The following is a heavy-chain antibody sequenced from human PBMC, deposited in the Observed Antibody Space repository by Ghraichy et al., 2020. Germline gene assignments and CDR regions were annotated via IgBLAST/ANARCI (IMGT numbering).Heavy chain of an antibody. J-gene: IGHJ6*03. CDR1: RFTFFAYT. D-gene: IGHD6-13*01. Sequence: GESLNISCAGSRFTFFAYTMNWVRQAPGRGLEWISCISDSGGYTYYADSVKGRFTISRDNAKKSVYLQMNSLRVEDAAVYYCARGIGVSEGYYMDVWGRGTAVTVSS. V-gene: IGHV3-21*01. CDR2: ISDSGGYT. CDR3: ARGIGVSEGYYMDV.